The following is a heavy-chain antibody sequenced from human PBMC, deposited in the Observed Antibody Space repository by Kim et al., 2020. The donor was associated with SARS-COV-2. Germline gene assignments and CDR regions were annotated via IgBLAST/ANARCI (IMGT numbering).Heavy chain of an antibody. V-gene: IGHV4-4*07. CDR1: GGSISSYY. Sequence: SETLSLTCTVSGGSISSYYWSWIRQPAGKGLEWIGRIYTSGSTNYNPSLKSRVTMSVDTSKNQFSLKLSSVTAADTAVYYCARDMDWNDGNDAFDIWGQGTMVTVSS. CDR2: IYTSGST. CDR3: ARDMDWNDGNDAFDI. J-gene: IGHJ3*02. D-gene: IGHD1-1*01.